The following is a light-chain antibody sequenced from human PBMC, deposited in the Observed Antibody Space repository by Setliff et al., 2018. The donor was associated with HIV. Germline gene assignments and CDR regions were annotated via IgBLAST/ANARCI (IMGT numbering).Light chain of an antibody. CDR1: SSNIGAAYD. J-gene: IGLJ1*01. CDR2: GSS. CDR3: QSYDSRLSGDV. V-gene: IGLV1-40*01. Sequence: QSVLTQPPSVSGAPGQRATISCTGSSSNIGAAYDVNWYQQLPGTAPKLLIYGSSDRPSGVPDRFSGSKSGTSASLAITGLHAEDEADYYCQSYDSRLSGDVFGTGTKVTVL.